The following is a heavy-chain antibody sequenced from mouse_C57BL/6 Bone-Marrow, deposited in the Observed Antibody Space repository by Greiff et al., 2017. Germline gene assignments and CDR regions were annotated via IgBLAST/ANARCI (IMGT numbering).Heavy chain of an antibody. Sequence: VQLQQSGPELVKPGASVKISCKASGYSFTGYYMNWVKQSPEKSLEWIGEINPSTGGTTYNQKFKAKATLTVDKSSSTAYMQLKSLTSEDSSVYYCATLTGTGTWFAYWGQGTLVTVSA. CDR1: GYSFTGYY. CDR2: INPSTGGT. V-gene: IGHV1-42*01. J-gene: IGHJ3*01. CDR3: ATLTGTGTWFAY. D-gene: IGHD4-1*01.